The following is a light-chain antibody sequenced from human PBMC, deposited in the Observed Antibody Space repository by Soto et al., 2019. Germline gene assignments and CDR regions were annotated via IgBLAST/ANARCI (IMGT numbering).Light chain of an antibody. CDR3: QEYNTNSRT. CDR2: KTS. CDR1: ESIYSW. Sequence: IQMTQSPATVSASVGDTVTITCRASESIYSWLAWYKQIPGKAPQLLIYKTSTLQGGVPSRFSGSGSGAEYTLTIISLQPDDFATYYCQEYNTNSRTFGQGTRV. J-gene: IGKJ1*01. V-gene: IGKV1-5*03.